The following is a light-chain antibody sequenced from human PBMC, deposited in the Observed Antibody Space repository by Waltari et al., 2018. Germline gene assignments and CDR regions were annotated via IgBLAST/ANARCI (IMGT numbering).Light chain of an antibody. CDR1: QSISKY. CDR2: DAS. CDR3: QKYGSLPAT. Sequence: IMLTQSPGTLSLPPGERATLSCRASQSISKYLAWYQHKPGQPPRLLIYDASSSATGIPDRFSGSGSGTDFSLTISRLEPEDFAVYYCQKYGSLPATFGQGTKVEIK. J-gene: IGKJ1*01. V-gene: IGKV3-20*01.